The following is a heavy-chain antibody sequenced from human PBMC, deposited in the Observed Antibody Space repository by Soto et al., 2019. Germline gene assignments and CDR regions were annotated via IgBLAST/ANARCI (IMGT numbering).Heavy chain of an antibody. CDR3: AREPGMTTTRHFDC. CDR2: IYYSGST. D-gene: IGHD4-4*01. Sequence: PSSSLALTCTFSGGSISSGGYYGSWIPQHPGKGLEWIGYIYYSGSTYYNPSLKSRVTISVDTPKNQFSLKLSYVTAADTAVYYCAREPGMTTTRHFDCWGLGTLVTVSS. CDR1: GGSISSGGYY. J-gene: IGHJ4*02. V-gene: IGHV4-31*03.